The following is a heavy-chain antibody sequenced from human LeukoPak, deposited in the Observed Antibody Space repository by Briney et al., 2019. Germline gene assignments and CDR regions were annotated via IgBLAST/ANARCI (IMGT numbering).Heavy chain of an antibody. D-gene: IGHD2-2*01. J-gene: IGHJ6*02. CDR2: IYYIGSN. Sequence: SHTLSLICTVSGDSISSGGYYWSWIRQHPGEVLEWLGYIYYIGSNYYNPYLKSRVTISVDTSKNQFSLKLSSVTAADTAVYYCATLPRCSSTSCPPYYYYGMDVWGQGTTVTVSS. CDR3: ATLPRCSSTSCPPYYYYGMDV. CDR1: GDSISSGGYY. V-gene: IGHV4-31*03.